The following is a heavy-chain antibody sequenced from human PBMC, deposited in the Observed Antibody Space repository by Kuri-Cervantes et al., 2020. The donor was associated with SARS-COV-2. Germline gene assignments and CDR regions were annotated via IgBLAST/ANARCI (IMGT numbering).Heavy chain of an antibody. Sequence: GGSLRLSCAASGFTFSSYGMHWVRQAPGKGLEWVAVISYDGSNKYYADSVKGRFTISRDNSKNTLYLQMNSLRAEDTAVYYCAKDLEQQLDFHYGMDVWGQGTTGTVSS. CDR3: AKDLEQQLDFHYGMDV. CDR1: GFTFSSYG. D-gene: IGHD6-13*01. V-gene: IGHV3-30*18. J-gene: IGHJ6*02. CDR2: ISYDGSNK.